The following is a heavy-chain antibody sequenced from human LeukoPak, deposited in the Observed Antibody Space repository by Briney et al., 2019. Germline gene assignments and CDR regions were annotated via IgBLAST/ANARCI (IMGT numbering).Heavy chain of an antibody. Sequence: PGGSLRLSCAASGFTFSSYAMSWVRQAPGKGLEWVSAVSGSGASTYYADSVKGRFTISRDNSKNTLYLQMNSLKAEDTAVYYCAKRVRDGSGSYFDYWGQGTLVTVSS. CDR2: VSGSGAST. CDR1: GFTFSSYA. D-gene: IGHD3-10*01. CDR3: AKRVRDGSGSYFDY. V-gene: IGHV3-23*01. J-gene: IGHJ4*02.